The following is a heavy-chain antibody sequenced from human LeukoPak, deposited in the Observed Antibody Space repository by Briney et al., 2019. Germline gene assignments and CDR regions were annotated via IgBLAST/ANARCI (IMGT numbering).Heavy chain of an antibody. CDR2: INHSGST. J-gene: IGHJ4*02. Sequence: SGTLSLTCAVYGGSFSGYYWSWIRQPPGKGLEWIGEINHSGSTNYNPSLKSRVTISVDTSKNQFSLKLSSVTAADTAVYYCASIPCSGGSCSVDYWGQGTLVTVSS. CDR1: GGSFSGYY. D-gene: IGHD2-15*01. CDR3: ASIPCSGGSCSVDY. V-gene: IGHV4-34*01.